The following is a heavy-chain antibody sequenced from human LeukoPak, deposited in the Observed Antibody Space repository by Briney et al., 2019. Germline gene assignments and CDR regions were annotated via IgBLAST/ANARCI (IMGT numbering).Heavy chain of an antibody. CDR3: ARSTGYSSSWYIH. J-gene: IGHJ4*02. V-gene: IGHV4-39*07. D-gene: IGHD6-13*01. CDR1: GGSISSSSYY. Sequence: SSETLSLTCTVSGGSISSSSYYWGWIRQPPGKGLEWIGSIYYSGSTNYNPSLKSRVTISVDTSKNQFSLKLSSVTAADTAVYYCARSTGYSSSWYIHWGQGTLVTVSS. CDR2: IYYSGST.